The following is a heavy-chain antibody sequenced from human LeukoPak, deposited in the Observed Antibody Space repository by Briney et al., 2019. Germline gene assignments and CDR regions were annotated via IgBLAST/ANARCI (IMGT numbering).Heavy chain of an antibody. V-gene: IGHV1-2*02. CDR1: GYTFTGYY. CDR2: INPNSGGT. CDR3: AREGGGDTAGYYMDV. J-gene: IGHJ6*03. Sequence: ASVKVSCKASGYTFTGYYMHGVRQAPGQGLEWMGWINPNSGGTNYAQKFQGRVTMTRDTSISTVYMELSRLRSDDTAVSYCAREGGGDTAGYYMDVWGKGTTVTVSS. D-gene: IGHD2-21*01.